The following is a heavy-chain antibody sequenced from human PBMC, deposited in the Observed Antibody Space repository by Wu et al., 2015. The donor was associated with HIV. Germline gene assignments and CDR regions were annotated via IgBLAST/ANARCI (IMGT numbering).Heavy chain of an antibody. J-gene: IGHJ4*02. V-gene: IGHV1-2*02. CDR2: INPNSGGT. CDR3: AERIMGYCSRYQLPRVRYYFDY. CDR1: GYTFTGYY. Sequence: QVQLVQSGAEVKKPGASVKVSCKASGYTFTGYYMHWVRQAPGQGLEWMGWINPNSGGTNYAQKFQGRVTMTRDTSISTAYMELSRLRSDDTAVYYCAERIMGYCSRYQLPRVRYYFDYWGQGTLVTVSS. D-gene: IGHD2-2*01.